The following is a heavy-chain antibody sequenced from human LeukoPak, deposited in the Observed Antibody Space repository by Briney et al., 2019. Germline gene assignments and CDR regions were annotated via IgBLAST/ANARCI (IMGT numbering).Heavy chain of an antibody. J-gene: IGHJ3*02. D-gene: IGHD3-22*01. V-gene: IGHV3-23*01. CDR3: AKDREYYYDNSGYPLDAFDI. CDR1: GFTYSSYA. CDR2: ISGTGGST. Sequence: GGSLRLSCAASGFTYSSYAMSWVRQAPGKGLEWVSAISGTGGSTYYADSVKGRFTISRDNSKNTLYLQMNSLRAEDTAVYYCAKDREYYYDNSGYPLDAFDIWGQGTMVTVSS.